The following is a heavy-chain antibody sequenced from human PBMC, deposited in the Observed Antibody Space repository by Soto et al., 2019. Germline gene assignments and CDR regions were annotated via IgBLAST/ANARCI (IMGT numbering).Heavy chain of an antibody. Sequence: SMKVPRNAAWGKCISFGVRWVRKETGQGLEWMGGIIPIFGTANYAQKFQGRVTITADKSTSTAYMELSSLRSEDTAVYYCAREDRGYDFWSGYFGYRYYYAMDVWAQGTTVRVS. V-gene: IGHV1-69*06. D-gene: IGHD3-3*01. CDR1: WGKCISFG. J-gene: IGHJ6*02. CDR3: AREDRGYDFWSGYFGYRYYYAMDV. CDR2: IIPIFGTA.